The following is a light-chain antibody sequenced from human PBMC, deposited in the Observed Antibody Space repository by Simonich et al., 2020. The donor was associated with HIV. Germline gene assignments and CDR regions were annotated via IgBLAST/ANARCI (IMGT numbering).Light chain of an antibody. CDR3: QQYGSSVRWT. CDR2: WAS. CDR1: QSVSYSSNNKNY. Sequence: DIVMTQSPDSLAVSLGERATINCKSSQSVSYSSNNKNYLAWYQQKPGQPPKLLIYWASTREYGVPDRFSGSGSGTDFTLTISRLEPEDFAVYYCQQYGSSVRWTFGQGTKVEIK. J-gene: IGKJ1*01. V-gene: IGKV4-1*01.